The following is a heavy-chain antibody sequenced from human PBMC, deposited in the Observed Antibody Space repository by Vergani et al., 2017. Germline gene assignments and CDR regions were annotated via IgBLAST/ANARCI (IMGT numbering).Heavy chain of an antibody. Sequence: QVQVVQSGAEVKKSGASVKVSCKTSGYTFSNYYMPWVRQAPGQGLEWMGIINPSGGNTNYAQKFQGRVTMTRDTSTSTVYMELSSLRSEDTAIYYCARGDYGILTGYRYWGQGTLVTVSA. CDR3: ARGDYGILTGYRY. D-gene: IGHD3-9*01. CDR2: INPSGGNT. V-gene: IGHV1-46*03. J-gene: IGHJ4*02. CDR1: GYTFSNYY.